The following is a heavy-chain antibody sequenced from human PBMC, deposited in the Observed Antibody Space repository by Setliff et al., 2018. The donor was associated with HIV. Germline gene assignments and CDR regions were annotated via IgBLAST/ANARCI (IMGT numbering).Heavy chain of an antibody. J-gene: IGHJ5*02. CDR1: GGSFSDYY. V-gene: IGHV4-34*01. CDR3: ARDGNNYYDSSGYSNWFDP. D-gene: IGHD3-22*01. Sequence: SETLSLTCGICGGSFSDYYWSWIRQPPGKGLEWIGEIDHRGRPKYNPSLNSRVTMSVDKSRNQFSLKVSSVTAADTAVYYCARDGNNYYDSSGYSNWFDPWGQGTLVTVSS. CDR2: IDHRGRP.